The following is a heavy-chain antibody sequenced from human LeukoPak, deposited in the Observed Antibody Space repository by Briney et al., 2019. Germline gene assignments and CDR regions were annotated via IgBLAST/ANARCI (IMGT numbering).Heavy chain of an antibody. Sequence: SETLSLTCTVSGGSISAYYWSWIRQPPGKGLEWIGYISYSGSTKYNPSLKSRVTISVDTSKNQFSLKLSSVTAADTAVYYCARDDYVRLDPWGQGTLVTVSS. CDR3: ARDDYVRLDP. J-gene: IGHJ5*02. D-gene: IGHD3-10*02. V-gene: IGHV4-59*01. CDR1: GGSISAYY. CDR2: ISYSGST.